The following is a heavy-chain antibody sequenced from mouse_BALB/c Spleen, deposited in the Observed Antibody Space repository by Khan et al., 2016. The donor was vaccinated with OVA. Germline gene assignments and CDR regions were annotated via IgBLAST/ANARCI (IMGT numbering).Heavy chain of an antibody. Sequence: QVQLQESGAELVRPGTSVKVSCKASGYAFTDYLIAWVKQRPGQGLEWIGVINPGRGDTNYNEKFKGKATLTADKSSSTAYMQLSSLTSDDSAVYFCARGGYGTLAYWGQGTPVTVSA. CDR3: ARGGYGTLAY. CDR1: GYAFTDYL. CDR2: INPGRGDT. D-gene: IGHD2-1*01. J-gene: IGHJ3*01. V-gene: IGHV1-54*01.